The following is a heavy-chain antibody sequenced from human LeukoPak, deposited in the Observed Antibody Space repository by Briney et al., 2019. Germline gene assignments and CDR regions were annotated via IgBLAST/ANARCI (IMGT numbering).Heavy chain of an antibody. Sequence: SETLSLTCAVYGGSFGNYFWTWIRQPPGKGLEWIGEINHSGSTNYNPSLKSRVTISVDTSKNQFSLKLTSVTAADTAFYYCARGVYYFDNWGQGTLVTVSS. CDR2: INHSGST. V-gene: IGHV4-34*01. CDR1: GGSFGNYF. CDR3: ARGVYYFDN. J-gene: IGHJ4*02.